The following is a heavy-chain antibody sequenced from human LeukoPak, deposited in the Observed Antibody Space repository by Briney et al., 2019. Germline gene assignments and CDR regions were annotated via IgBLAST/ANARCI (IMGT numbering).Heavy chain of an antibody. CDR1: GFTFSNYW. CDR3: ARQGPSDAFDI. CDR2: IKQDGTEK. V-gene: IGHV3-7*01. J-gene: IGHJ3*02. Sequence: GGSLRLSCAASGFTFSNYWMSWVRQAPGKGREWVANIKQDGTEKYYVDSVKGRFTISRDNAKNSLYLQMNSLRVEDSAVYYCARQGPSDAFDIWGQGTMVTVSS.